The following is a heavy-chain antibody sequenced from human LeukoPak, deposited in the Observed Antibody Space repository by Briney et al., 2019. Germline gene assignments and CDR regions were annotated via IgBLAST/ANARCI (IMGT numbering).Heavy chain of an antibody. CDR2: IRASDSNT. V-gene: IGHV3-23*01. CDR1: GFTIISYS. J-gene: IGHJ4*02. D-gene: IGHD2-8*02. CDR3: AKLTTGWFEDF. Sequence: GGSLRLSCAATGFTIISYSMTWVRQAPGKELEWVSAIRASDSNTFYADSVKGRFTISRDSSKNTLYLQMNDLRDEDTAVYYCAKLTTGWFEDFWGQGTLVTVSS.